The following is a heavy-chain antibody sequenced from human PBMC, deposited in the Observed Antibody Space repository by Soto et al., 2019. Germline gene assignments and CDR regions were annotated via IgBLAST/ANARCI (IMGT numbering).Heavy chain of an antibody. Sequence: SETPSLTCTLSGGSLTSYYWSWVRPPPGEGLGWIGYIYYSGSTNYNPSLKSRVTISVDTSKNQFSLKLSSVTAADTAVYYCARESRVPAATARYYYYGMDVWGQGTTVTVSS. D-gene: IGHD2-2*01. CDR3: ARESRVPAATARYYYYGMDV. V-gene: IGHV4-59*01. CDR2: IYYSGST. J-gene: IGHJ6*02. CDR1: GGSLTSYY.